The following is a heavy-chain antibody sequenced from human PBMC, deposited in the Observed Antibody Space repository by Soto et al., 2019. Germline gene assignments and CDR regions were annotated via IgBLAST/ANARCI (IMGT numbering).Heavy chain of an antibody. J-gene: IGHJ3*02. D-gene: IGHD3-22*01. V-gene: IGHV4-30-2*01. CDR1: GGSLSSSAYS. Sequence: SETLSLTCAVSGGSLSSSAYSWSWIGQPPGKGLEWIGFIYQSGSTYYNPSLKSRVTMSLDRPKNQFSLKLSSVTAADTAVYYCARELLFYDSDGFSWDDAFDIWGQGTMVTVSS. CDR3: ARELLFYDSDGFSWDDAFDI. CDR2: IYQSGST.